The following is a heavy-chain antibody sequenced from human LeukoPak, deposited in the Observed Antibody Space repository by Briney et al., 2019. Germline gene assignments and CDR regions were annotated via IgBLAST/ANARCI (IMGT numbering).Heavy chain of an antibody. D-gene: IGHD3-10*01. Sequence: SETLSLTCAVYGGSFRDYYWTWIRQSPGKGLEWIGEINHFGNTYYNPSLKSRVTISVDTSKNQFSLKVTSVTAADTGVYSCARGGPFGSGSSLDSWGQGTLVTVSS. CDR3: ARGGPFGSGSSLDS. V-gene: IGHV4-34*01. CDR2: INHFGNT. J-gene: IGHJ4*02. CDR1: GGSFRDYY.